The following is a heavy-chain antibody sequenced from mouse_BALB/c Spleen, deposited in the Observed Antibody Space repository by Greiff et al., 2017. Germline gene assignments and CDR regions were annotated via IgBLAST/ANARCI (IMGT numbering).Heavy chain of an antibody. CDR3: ASTTVVARGFDY. D-gene: IGHD1-1*01. J-gene: IGHJ2*01. V-gene: IGHV3-2*02. CDR2: ISYSGST. Sequence: VQLQQSGPGLVKPSQSLSLTCTATGYSITSDYAWYWIRQPPGNLLEWIGFISYSGSTSYNPSFKSRISITRDTSKNPFFLQLNSVTTEDTATYYCASTTVVARGFDYWGQGTTLTVSA. CDR1: GYSITSDYA.